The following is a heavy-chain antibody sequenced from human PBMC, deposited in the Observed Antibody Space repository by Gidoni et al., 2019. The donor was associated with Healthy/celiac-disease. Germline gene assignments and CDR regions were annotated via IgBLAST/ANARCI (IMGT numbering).Heavy chain of an antibody. J-gene: IGHJ4*02. D-gene: IGHD3-3*01. CDR3: AKDLTIFGVAYFDY. Sequence: QVQLVESGGGVVQPGRSLRLSCAASGFTFSSYGMHWVRQAPGKGLEWVAVISYDGSNKYYADSVKGRFTISRDNSKNTLYLQMNSLRAEDTAVYYCAKDLTIFGVAYFDYWGQGTLVTVSS. V-gene: IGHV3-30*18. CDR2: ISYDGSNK. CDR1: GFTFSSYG.